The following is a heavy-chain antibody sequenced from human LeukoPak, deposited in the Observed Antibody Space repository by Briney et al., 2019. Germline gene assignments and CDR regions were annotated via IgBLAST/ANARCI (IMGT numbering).Heavy chain of an antibody. CDR1: GYTFTGYY. D-gene: IGHD6-13*01. V-gene: IGHV1-2*02. CDR2: INPNSGGT. J-gene: IGHJ6*03. CDR3: ARDFKFSGAAAGTFGGIYYYYYYMDV. Sequence: ASVKVSCKASGYTFTGYYMHWVRQAPGQGLEWMGWINPNSGGTNYAQKFQGRVTMTRDTSISTAYMELSRLRSDDTAVYYCARDFKFSGAAAGTFGGIYYYYYYMDVWGKGTTVTVSS.